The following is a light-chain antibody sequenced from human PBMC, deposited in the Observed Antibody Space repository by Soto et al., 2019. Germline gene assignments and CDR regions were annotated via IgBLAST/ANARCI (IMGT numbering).Light chain of an antibody. Sequence: DIQMTQSPSSLSASIGDRVTITCRASRGINTYVNWHQQKPGKAPKLLIFSASNLQGGVPSRFSGTGSGTDFTFTISSLLPEDFATYYCQQTYTTPRTFGQGTKVDIK. V-gene: IGKV1-39*01. CDR2: SAS. CDR1: RGINTY. J-gene: IGKJ1*01. CDR3: QQTYTTPRT.